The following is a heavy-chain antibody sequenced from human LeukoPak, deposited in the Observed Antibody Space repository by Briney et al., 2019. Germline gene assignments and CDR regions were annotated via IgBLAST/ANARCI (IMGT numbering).Heavy chain of an antibody. J-gene: IGHJ4*02. CDR1: GYTLTELS. V-gene: IGHV1-24*01. CDR3: ATGSLRLGEFSLGY. D-gene: IGHD3-16*02. CDR2: FDPEDGET. Sequence: GASVKVSCKVSGYTLTELSMHWVRQAPGKGLEWMGGFDPEDGETVYAQRFQGRVTMTEDTSTDTAYMEQSSLRSEDTAVYYCATGSLRLGEFSLGYWGQGTLVTVSS.